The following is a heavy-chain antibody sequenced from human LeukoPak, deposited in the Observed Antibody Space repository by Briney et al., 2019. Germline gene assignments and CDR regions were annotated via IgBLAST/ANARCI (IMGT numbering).Heavy chain of an antibody. CDR3: AKEGNSYAYDY. D-gene: IGHD5-18*01. CDR2: ISGGGST. V-gene: IGHV3-66*02. Sequence: SGGSLGLSCAASGFTVSRNYMSWVRQAPGKGLEWVSVISGGGSTNYADSVKGRFTISRDNSKNTLYLQMNSLRAEDTAVYYCAKEGNSYAYDYWGQGTLVTVSS. CDR1: GFTVSRNY. J-gene: IGHJ4*02.